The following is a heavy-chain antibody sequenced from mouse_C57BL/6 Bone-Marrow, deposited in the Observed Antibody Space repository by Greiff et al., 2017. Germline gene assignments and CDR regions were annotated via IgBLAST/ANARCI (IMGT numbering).Heavy chain of an antibody. V-gene: IGHV1-55*01. Sequence: QVQLQQPGAELVKPGASVTMSCKASGYTFTRYWLTWVKQSPGQALEWLGDIYPGSGSTNYNEKFKSKATLTVDTSSSTAYMQLSSLTSEDSAVYYCASYYYGSSLAYWGQGTLVTVSA. D-gene: IGHD1-1*01. CDR1: GYTFTRYW. CDR2: IYPGSGST. J-gene: IGHJ3*01. CDR3: ASYYYGSSLAY.